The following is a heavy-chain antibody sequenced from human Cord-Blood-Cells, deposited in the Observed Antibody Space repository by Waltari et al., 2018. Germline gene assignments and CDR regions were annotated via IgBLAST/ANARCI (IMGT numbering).Heavy chain of an antibody. V-gene: IGHV4-34*01. CDR1: GGSFSGYY. D-gene: IGHD3-10*01. J-gene: IGHJ4*02. CDR2: INHSGST. CDR3: AQLKNSGSYYNYFDY. Sequence: QVQLQQWGAGLLKPSETLSLTCAVHGGSFSGYYWSWIRQPPGKGLEWIGEINHSGSTNYNPSLKSRVTISVDTSKNQFSLKLSSVTAADTAVYYCAQLKNSGSYYNYFDYWGQGTLVTVSS.